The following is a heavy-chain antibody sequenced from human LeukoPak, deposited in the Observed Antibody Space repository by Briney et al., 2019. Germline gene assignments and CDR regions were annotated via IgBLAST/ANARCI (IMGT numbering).Heavy chain of an antibody. CDR2: ISYDGSNK. CDR1: GFTFSSYA. V-gene: IGHV3-30-3*01. D-gene: IGHD5-18*01. J-gene: IGHJ4*02. Sequence: GGSLRLSCAASGFTFSSYAMHWVRQAPGKGLEWVAVISYDGSNKYYADSVKGRFTISRDNSKNTLYLQMNSLRAEDTAVYYCARGIGQRGYSSALDYWGQGTLVTVSS. CDR3: ARGIGQRGYSSALDY.